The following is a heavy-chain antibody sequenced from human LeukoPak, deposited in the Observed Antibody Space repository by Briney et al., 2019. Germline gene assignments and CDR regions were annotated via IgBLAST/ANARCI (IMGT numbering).Heavy chain of an antibody. V-gene: IGHV3-53*01. CDR3: ARGMYIAAAGTRLNWFDP. J-gene: IGHJ5*02. CDR2: IYSGGST. CDR1: GFTVSSNY. Sequence: GGSLRLSCAASGFTVSSNYMSWVRQAPGKGPEWVSVIYSGGSTYYADSVKGRFTISRDNSKNTLYLQMNSLRAEDTAVYYCARGMYIAAAGTRLNWFDPWGQGTLVTVSS. D-gene: IGHD6-13*01.